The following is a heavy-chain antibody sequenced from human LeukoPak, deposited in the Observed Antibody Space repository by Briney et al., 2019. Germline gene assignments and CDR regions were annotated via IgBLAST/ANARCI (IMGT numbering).Heavy chain of an antibody. CDR3: ARQRYCTGGSCFTWYDAFDI. Sequence: GESLKISCKGSGYIFPTYWIGWVRQMPGRGLEWMGIIYPSDSDTKYSPSFQGQVTISADTSTNTAYLQWSSLKDSDAAVYFCARQRYCTGGSCFTWYDAFDIWGQGTVVTVSS. J-gene: IGHJ3*02. CDR2: IYPSDSDT. D-gene: IGHD2-15*01. CDR1: GYIFPTYW. V-gene: IGHV5-51*01.